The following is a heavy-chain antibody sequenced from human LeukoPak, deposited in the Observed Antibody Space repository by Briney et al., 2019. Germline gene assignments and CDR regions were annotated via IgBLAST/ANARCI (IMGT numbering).Heavy chain of an antibody. J-gene: IGHJ5*02. D-gene: IGHD6-19*01. CDR1: GFTFSSYD. CDR3: ARVAGWHWFDP. Sequence: GGALRLSCAASGFTFSSYDMTWVRQAPGRGLEWVSSIRPSGENTYYGDSVKGRFTISRDNSKNTVYLQMNNMRVDDTAAYYCARVAGWHWFDPWGQGTLVTVSS. CDR2: IRPSGENT. V-gene: IGHV3-23*01.